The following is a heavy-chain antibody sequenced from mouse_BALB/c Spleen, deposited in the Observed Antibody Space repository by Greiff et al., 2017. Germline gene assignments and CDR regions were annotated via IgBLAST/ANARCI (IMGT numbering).Heavy chain of an antibody. J-gene: IGHJ3*01. CDR1: GFNIKDTY. V-gene: IGHV14-3*02. D-gene: IGHD1-1*01. Sequence: VQLQQSGAELVKPGASVKLSCTASGFNIKDTYMHWVKQRPEQGLEWIGRIDPANGNTKYDPKFQGKATITADTSSNTAYLQLSSLTSEDTAVYYCARRDSYGSTAWFAYWGQGTLVTVPA. CDR3: ARRDSYGSTAWFAY. CDR2: IDPANGNT.